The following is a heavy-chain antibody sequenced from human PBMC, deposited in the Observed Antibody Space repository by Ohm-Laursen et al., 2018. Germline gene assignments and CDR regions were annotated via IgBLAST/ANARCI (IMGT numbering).Heavy chain of an antibody. V-gene: IGHV4-59*01. Sequence: TLSLTCPVSGDSLSSYYWSWIRQPPGKGLEWIGYIYYSGSTNYNPSLKSRLTISVDTSKKQFSLKLSSVTVADTAVYYCAREAIFGPSGGMDVWGQGTTVTVSS. CDR3: AREAIFGPSGGMDV. J-gene: IGHJ6*02. D-gene: IGHD3-3*01. CDR2: IYYSGST. CDR1: GDSLSSYY.